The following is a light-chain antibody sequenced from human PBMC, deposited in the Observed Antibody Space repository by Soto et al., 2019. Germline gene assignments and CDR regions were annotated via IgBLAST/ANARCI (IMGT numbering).Light chain of an antibody. Sequence: ETMMTQSPDTLSVSLGERATLSCRASQSLRSSLAWYQQKPGQATRLLIYDASTRATDVPARFSGSGSGTDFTLTISSLEPEDFATYYCQQCSNWPPITFGQGTRLEIK. CDR3: QQCSNWPPIT. CDR2: DAS. V-gene: IGKV3D-15*01. CDR1: QSLRSS. J-gene: IGKJ5*01.